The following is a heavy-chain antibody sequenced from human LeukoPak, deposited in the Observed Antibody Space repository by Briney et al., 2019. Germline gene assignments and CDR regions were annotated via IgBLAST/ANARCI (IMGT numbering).Heavy chain of an antibody. V-gene: IGHV3-23*01. Sequence: GGSLRLSCAASGFTFSSYAMSWVRQAPGKGLEWVSAISGSGGSTYYADSVKGRFTISRDNSKNTLYLQMNTLGAEDTAVYYCAKDHGGSFDYWGQGTLVTVSS. CDR3: AKDHGGSFDY. CDR1: GFTFSSYA. J-gene: IGHJ4*02. D-gene: IGHD4-23*01. CDR2: ISGSGGST.